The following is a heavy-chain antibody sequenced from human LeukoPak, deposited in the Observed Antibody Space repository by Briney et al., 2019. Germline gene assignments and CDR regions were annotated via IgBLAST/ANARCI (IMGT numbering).Heavy chain of an antibody. D-gene: IGHD1-26*01. J-gene: IGHJ4*02. CDR3: ARSIVGATKSGFDY. V-gene: IGHV4-34*01. CDR2: INHSGST. Sequence: NPSETLSLTCAVYGGSFSGYYWSWIRQPPGKGLEWIGEINHSGSTNYNPSLKSRVTISVDTSKNQFSLKLSSVTAADTAVYYCARSIVGATKSGFDYWGQGTLVTVSS. CDR1: GGSFSGYY.